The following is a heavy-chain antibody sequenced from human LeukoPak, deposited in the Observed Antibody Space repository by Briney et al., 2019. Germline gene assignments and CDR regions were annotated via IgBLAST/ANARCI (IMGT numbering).Heavy chain of an antibody. CDR1: GFTFSSYE. V-gene: IGHV3-48*03. CDR2: ISRSGSTI. CDR3: ARSGCGGDCGVYYFDY. D-gene: IGHD2-21*02. Sequence: PGGSLRLSCATSGFTFSSYEMNWVRQAPGKGLEWVSYISRSGSTIYYTDSVKGRFTISRGNAKNSLYLQMNSLRAEDAAVYYCARSGCGGDCGVYYFDYWGQGTLVTVSS. J-gene: IGHJ4*02.